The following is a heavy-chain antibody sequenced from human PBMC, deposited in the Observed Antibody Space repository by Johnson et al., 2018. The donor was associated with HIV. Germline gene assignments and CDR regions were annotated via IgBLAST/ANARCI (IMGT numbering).Heavy chain of an antibody. Sequence: QVQLMESGGGVVQPGRSLRLSCAASGFTFSSYGMHWVRQAPGKGLEWVAVISYDGSNKYYADSVKGRFTISRDNSKNTLYLQMNSLRAEDTAVYYCARNDAFDIWGQGTMVTVSS. CDR1: GFTFSSYG. CDR3: ARNDAFDI. CDR2: ISYDGSNK. D-gene: IGHD4-11*01. V-gene: IGHV3-30*03. J-gene: IGHJ3*02.